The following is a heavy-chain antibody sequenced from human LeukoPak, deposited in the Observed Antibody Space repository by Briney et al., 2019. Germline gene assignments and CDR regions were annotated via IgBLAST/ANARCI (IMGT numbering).Heavy chain of an antibody. CDR3: AQGGYFAFDI. J-gene: IGHJ3*02. CDR1: GFTFSTYD. V-gene: IGHV3-23*01. CDR2: ISRSGRT. D-gene: IGHD2-2*03. Sequence: GGSLRLSCAASGFTFSTYDMQWVRQAPGKGLKWVSGISRSGRTYYTDSVKGRFSISRDNSKDTLYLQMNSLRAEDTAVYYCAQGGYFAFDIWGQGTMVAVSS.